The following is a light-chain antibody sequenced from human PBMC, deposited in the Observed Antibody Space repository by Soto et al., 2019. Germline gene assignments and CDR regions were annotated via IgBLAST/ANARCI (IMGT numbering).Light chain of an antibody. CDR2: EVS. CDR3: RSYTSSSDVV. Sequence: QSVLTQPPSVSGSPGQSVTISCTGTSSDVGSYNRVSWYQQPPGTAPKLMMYEVSNRPSGVPDRFSGFKSGNTASLTISGLQAEDEADFYCRSYTSSSDVVFGGGTKLTVL. J-gene: IGLJ2*01. V-gene: IGLV2-18*02. CDR1: SSDVGSYNR.